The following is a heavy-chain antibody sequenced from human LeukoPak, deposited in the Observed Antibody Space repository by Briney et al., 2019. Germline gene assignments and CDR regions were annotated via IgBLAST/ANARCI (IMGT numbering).Heavy chain of an antibody. CDR3: AGDYGDLLTGIRFDT. V-gene: IGHV4-30-4*01. CDR1: GGSISSGDYY. J-gene: IGHJ5*02. CDR2: IYYSGST. Sequence: SQTLSLTCTVSGGSISSGDYYWSWIRQPPGKGLEWIGYIYYSGSTYYNPSLKSRVTISIQTSKNQFSLKLTSVTAADTAVYYCAGDYGDLLTGIRFDTWGQGTLVTVSS. D-gene: IGHD4-17*01.